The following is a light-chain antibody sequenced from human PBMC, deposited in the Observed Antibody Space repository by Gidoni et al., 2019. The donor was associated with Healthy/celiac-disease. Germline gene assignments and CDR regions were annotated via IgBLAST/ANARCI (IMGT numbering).Light chain of an antibody. CDR1: QSIRSW. CDR3: QQYNSYSLT. CDR2: DAS. J-gene: IGKJ1*01. V-gene: IGKV1-5*01. Sequence: DIQMTQSPSTLSASVGDIVNITCRASQSIRSWLAWYQQKPGKAPKLLIYDASSLESGVPSRFSGSGSGTEFTLTISSLQPDDFATYYCQQYNSYSLTFGQGTKVEIK.